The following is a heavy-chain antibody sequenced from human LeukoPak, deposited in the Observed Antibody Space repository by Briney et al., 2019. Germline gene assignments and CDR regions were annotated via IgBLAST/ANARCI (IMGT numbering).Heavy chain of an antibody. Sequence: PGGSLRLSCAASGFTFSSYWMSWVRQAPGKGREGGANIKQDGSEKYYVDSVKGRFTISRDNAKNSLYLQMNSLRAEDTAVYYCATTDLYGSGSYYGDYWGQGTLVTVSS. CDR2: IKQDGSEK. J-gene: IGHJ4*02. D-gene: IGHD3-10*01. V-gene: IGHV3-7*01. CDR3: ATTDLYGSGSYYGDY. CDR1: GFTFSSYW.